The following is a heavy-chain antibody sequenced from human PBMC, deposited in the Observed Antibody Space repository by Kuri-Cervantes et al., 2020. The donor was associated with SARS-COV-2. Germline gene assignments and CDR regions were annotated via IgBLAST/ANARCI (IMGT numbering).Heavy chain of an antibody. V-gene: IGHV3-23*01. Sequence: GGSLRLSSAASRFTFNKYDLIWVRQAPAKGLEWVSSISTSGGDTNYADSLTGRFTISRDNSKNTLYLQMNSLRVEDTAVYYCASVSTMGVSLDWGQGTLVTVSS. D-gene: IGHD5-24*01. J-gene: IGHJ4*02. CDR1: RFTFNKYD. CDR2: ISTSGGDT. CDR3: ASVSTMGVSLD.